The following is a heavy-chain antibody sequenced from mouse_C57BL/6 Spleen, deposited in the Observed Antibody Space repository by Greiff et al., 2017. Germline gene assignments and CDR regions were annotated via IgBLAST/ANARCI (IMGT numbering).Heavy chain of an antibody. CDR1: GYTFTDYY. J-gene: IGHJ1*03. Sequence: EVKLQQSGPELVKPGASVKISCKASGYTFTDYYMNWVKQSHGKSLEWIGDINPNNGGTSYNQKFKGKATLTVDKSSSTAYMELRSLTSEDSAVYYCARREATGSHWYFDVWGTGTTVTVSS. CDR2: INPNNGGT. V-gene: IGHV1-26*01. D-gene: IGHD1-1*01. CDR3: ARREATGSHWYFDV.